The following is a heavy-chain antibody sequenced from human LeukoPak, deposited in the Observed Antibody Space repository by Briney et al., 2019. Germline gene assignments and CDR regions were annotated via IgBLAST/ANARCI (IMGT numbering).Heavy chain of an antibody. V-gene: IGHV3-48*03. Sequence: GGSLRPSCAASGFTFSSYEMNWVRQAPGKGLEWVSYISSSGSTIYYADSVKGRFTISRDNSKNTLYLQMNSLRAEDTAVYYCAKGTYYYDSSGYYGGYYFDYWGQGTLVTVSS. CDR3: AKGTYYYDSSGYYGGYYFDY. J-gene: IGHJ4*02. CDR2: ISSSGSTI. D-gene: IGHD3-22*01. CDR1: GFTFSSYE.